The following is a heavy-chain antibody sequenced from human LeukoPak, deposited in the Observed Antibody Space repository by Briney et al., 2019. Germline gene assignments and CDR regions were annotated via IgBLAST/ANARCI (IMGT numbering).Heavy chain of an antibody. CDR3: AKDIKRTKRGRVTTYYYSGMDV. CDR1: GFNFADYA. J-gene: IGHJ6*02. D-gene: IGHD4-17*01. Sequence: GGSLRLSCAASGFNFADYAMHWVRQAPGNGLEWVCVISGDGGSTHLADSVKGRFTISRDNSKNSLYLQMNSLRADDTALYYCAKDIKRTKRGRVTTYYYSGMDVWGQGTTVAVSS. CDR2: ISGDGGST. V-gene: IGHV3-43*02.